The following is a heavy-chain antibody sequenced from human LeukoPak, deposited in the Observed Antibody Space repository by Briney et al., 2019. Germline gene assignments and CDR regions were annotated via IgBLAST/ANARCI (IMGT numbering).Heavy chain of an antibody. CDR2: IIPIFGTA. J-gene: IGHJ3*02. CDR3: ARGTDYSNRHRRRFAFDI. Sequence: SVKVSCKASGGTFSSYAISWVRQAPGQGLEWTGGIIPIFGTANYAQKFQGRVTITTDESTSTAYMELSSLRSEDTAVYYCARGTDYSNRHRRRFAFDIWGQGTMVTVSS. V-gene: IGHV1-69*05. D-gene: IGHD4-11*01. CDR1: GGTFSSYA.